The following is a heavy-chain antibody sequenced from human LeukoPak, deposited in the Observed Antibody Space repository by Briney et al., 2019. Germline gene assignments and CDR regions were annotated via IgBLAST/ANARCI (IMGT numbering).Heavy chain of an antibody. CDR3: GRHDYDLLTGYSINWFDP. D-gene: IGHD3-9*01. Sequence: PSETLSLTCTVSGGSITSGTHYWGWVRQPPGKGLEWIGSIFYSGRIFYNPSLKSRVFVSIDTSKNQFSLKLNSVTVADTAVYYCGRHDYDLLTGYSINWFDPWGQGILVTVSS. V-gene: IGHV4-39*01. CDR2: IFYSGRI. CDR1: GGSITSGTHY. J-gene: IGHJ5*02.